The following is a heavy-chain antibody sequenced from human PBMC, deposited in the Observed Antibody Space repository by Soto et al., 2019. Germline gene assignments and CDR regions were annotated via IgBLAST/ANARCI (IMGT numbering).Heavy chain of an antibody. CDR3: ARDWDVVVPAAIDY. V-gene: IGHV1-18*01. Sequence: GSSVKVSCKASGYTFTRYGISWVRQAPGQGLEWMGWISAYNGNTNYAQKLQGRVTMTTDTSTSTAYMELRSLRSDDTAVYYCARDWDVVVPAAIDYWGQGTLVTAPQ. CDR2: ISAYNGNT. D-gene: IGHD2-2*01. J-gene: IGHJ4*02. CDR1: GYTFTRYG.